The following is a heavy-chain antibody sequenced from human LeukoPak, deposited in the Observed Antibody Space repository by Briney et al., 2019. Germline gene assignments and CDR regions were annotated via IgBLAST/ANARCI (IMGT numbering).Heavy chain of an antibody. CDR2: IFPSGGEI. J-gene: IGHJ4*02. V-gene: IGHV3-23*01. CDR1: GFTFSTFA. Sequence: WGSLRLSCAASGFTFSTFAMIWVRQPPGKGLEWVSSIFPSGGEIHYADSVRGRFTISRDNSKSTLSLQMNSLRAEDTAVYYCARVFNLGIAAWGQGTLVTVSS. D-gene: IGHD6-13*01. CDR3: ARVFNLGIAA.